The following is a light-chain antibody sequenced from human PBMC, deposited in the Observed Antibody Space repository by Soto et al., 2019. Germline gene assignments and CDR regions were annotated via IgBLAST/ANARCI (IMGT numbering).Light chain of an antibody. Sequence: ETVLTQSPGTLSLSPGDRATLSCRASQSVSSAYLAWYQQKPGQAPRLLIYGASSRAAGIPDRFSGSGSGTDFTLTISRLEPEDVAVYYCQQYATSRWTFGQGTKVEIK. CDR3: QQYATSRWT. CDR1: QSVSSAY. CDR2: GAS. V-gene: IGKV3-20*01. J-gene: IGKJ1*01.